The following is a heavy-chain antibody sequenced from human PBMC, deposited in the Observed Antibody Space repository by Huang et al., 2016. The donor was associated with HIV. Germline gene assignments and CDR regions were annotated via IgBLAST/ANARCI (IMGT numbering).Heavy chain of an antibody. V-gene: IGHV3-21*01. D-gene: IGHD6-13*01. CDR2: ISPSSSFI. J-gene: IGHJ4*02. Sequence: EVQLVESGGGLVKPGGSLRLACAASGFSLDSYTMYWVRQTPGKGRQWVSSISPSSSFIDSADSVKGRFSISRDNAKNSLDLQMNNLRGEDTAVYYCARDRGQQLSPFDSWGQGTLVTVSS. CDR3: ARDRGQQLSPFDS. CDR1: GFSLDSYT.